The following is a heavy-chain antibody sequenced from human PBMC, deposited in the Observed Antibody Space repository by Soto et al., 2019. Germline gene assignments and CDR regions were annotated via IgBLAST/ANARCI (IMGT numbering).Heavy chain of an antibody. CDR1: GFTFSSYA. D-gene: IGHD6-6*01. J-gene: IGHJ6*02. CDR2: ISYDGSNK. Sequence: PGGSLRLSCAASGFTFSSYAMHWVRQAPGKGLEWVAAISYDGSNKYYADSVKGRFTISRDNSKNTLYLQMNSLRAEDTAVYYCARVLLEATKELYSSSSLMGYYGMDVWGQGTTVTVSS. V-gene: IGHV3-30-3*01. CDR3: ARVLLEATKELYSSSSLMGYYGMDV.